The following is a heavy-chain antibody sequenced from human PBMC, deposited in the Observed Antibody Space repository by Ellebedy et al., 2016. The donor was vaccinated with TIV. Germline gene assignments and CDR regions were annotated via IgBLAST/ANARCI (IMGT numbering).Heavy chain of an antibody. CDR1: GYSFNGYW. D-gene: IGHD6-13*01. Sequence: GESLKISCKGSGYSFNGYWVGWVRQKPGKGLEWMGIIYPHDSDVKYSPSFQGQVTISADRSISTVFLQWSSLKDSDNAMYYCASVDPGIVDYWGQGTLVTVSS. CDR3: ASVDPGIVDY. J-gene: IGHJ4*02. V-gene: IGHV5-51*01. CDR2: IYPHDSDV.